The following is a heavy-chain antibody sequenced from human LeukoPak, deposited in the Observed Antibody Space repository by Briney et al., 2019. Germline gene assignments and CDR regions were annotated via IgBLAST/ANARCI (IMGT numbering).Heavy chain of an antibody. CDR2: ISYDGSNK. Sequence: GGSLRLSCAASGFTFCSYAMHWVREAPGKGLEWVAVISYDGSNKYYADSVKGRFTISRDNSKNTLYLQMNSLRAEDTAVYYCARDCITMVRGGSYYYYYGMDVWGQGTTVTVSS. V-gene: IGHV3-30-3*01. J-gene: IGHJ6*02. CDR3: ARDCITMVRGGSYYYYYGMDV. D-gene: IGHD3-10*01. CDR1: GFTFCSYA.